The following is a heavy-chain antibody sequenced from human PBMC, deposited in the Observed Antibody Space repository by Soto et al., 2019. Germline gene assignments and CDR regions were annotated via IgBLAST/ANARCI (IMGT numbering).Heavy chain of an antibody. D-gene: IGHD3-3*01. CDR3: ARGGLITIFGVVQPDYGMDV. J-gene: IGHJ6*02. CDR1: GYTFTSYG. V-gene: IGHV1-3*01. Sequence: GASVKVSCKASGYTFTSYGISWVRQAPGQGLEWMGWINAGNGNTKYSQKFQGRVTITRDTSASTAYMELSSLRSEDTAVYYCARGGLITIFGVVQPDYGMDVWGQGTTVTVSS. CDR2: INAGNGNT.